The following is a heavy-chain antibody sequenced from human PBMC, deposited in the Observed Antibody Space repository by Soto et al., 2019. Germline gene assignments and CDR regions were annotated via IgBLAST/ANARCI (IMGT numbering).Heavy chain of an antibody. CDR3: ATTRLGHAFDI. J-gene: IGHJ3*02. V-gene: IGHV3-53*01. D-gene: IGHD6-19*01. CDR1: GFTVSSNY. Sequence: EVQLVESGGGLIQPGGSLRLSCAASGFTVSSNYMSWVRQAPGKGLEWVSVIYSGGSTYYADSVKGRFTISRDNSKNTRYLQMNSLRAEDTAVYYCATTRLGHAFDIWGQGTMVTVSS. CDR2: IYSGGST.